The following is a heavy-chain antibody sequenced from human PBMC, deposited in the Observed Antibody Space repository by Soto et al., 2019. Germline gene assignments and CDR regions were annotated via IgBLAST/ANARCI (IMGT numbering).Heavy chain of an antibody. Sequence: RGESLKISCKGSGYNFAGYWIAWVRQMPGKGLELMGIIYPSDSDTRYRPSFQGQVTISADKSISSAYLQWSSLRASDTAMYYCARGGVSTRTFDYWGQGTPVTVSS. CDR3: ARGGVSTRTFDY. V-gene: IGHV5-51*01. D-gene: IGHD3-3*01. J-gene: IGHJ4*02. CDR2: IYPSDSDT. CDR1: GYNFAGYW.